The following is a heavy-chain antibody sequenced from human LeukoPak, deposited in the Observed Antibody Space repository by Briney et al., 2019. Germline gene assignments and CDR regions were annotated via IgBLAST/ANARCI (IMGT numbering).Heavy chain of an antibody. CDR1: GGSISSYY. CDR2: IYTSGST. V-gene: IGHV4-4*09. D-gene: IGHD5-18*01. Sequence: SETLSLTYTVSGGSISSYYWSWIRQPPGKGLEWIGYIYTSGSTNYNPSLKSRVTISVDTSKNQFSLKLSSVTAADTAVYYCARHSLQLWSPFDYWGQGTLVTVSS. J-gene: IGHJ4*02. CDR3: ARHSLQLWSPFDY.